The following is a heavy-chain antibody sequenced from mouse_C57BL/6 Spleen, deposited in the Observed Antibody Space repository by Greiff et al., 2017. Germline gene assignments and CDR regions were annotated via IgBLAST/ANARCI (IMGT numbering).Heavy chain of an antibody. CDR2: INPNYGTT. CDR3: AISYEYYAMDY. CDR1: GYSFTDYY. V-gene: IGHV1-39*01. J-gene: IGHJ4*01. D-gene: IGHD2-3*01. Sequence: EVKLMESGPELVKPGASVKISCKASGYSFTDYYMNWVKQSHGKSLEWIGVINPNYGTTSYNQKFKGKATLTVDQSSSTAYMQLNILTSEDSAVYCCAISYEYYAMDYWGQGTTGTVSS.